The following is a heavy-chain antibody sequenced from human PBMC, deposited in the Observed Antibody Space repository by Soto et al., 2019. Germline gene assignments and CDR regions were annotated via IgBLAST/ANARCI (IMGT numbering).Heavy chain of an antibody. V-gene: IGHV3-23*01. Sequence: PGGSLRLSCAASGFTFSNYPMTWVRQAPGRGLEWVSLINDGGIYTYYADSVRGRFTISRDNSKNTLFLQMNSLRVEDTAVYYCAKTIANVTTKWFDPWGQGTLVTVSS. CDR2: INDGGIYT. CDR1: GFTFSNYP. CDR3: AKTIANVTTKWFDP. D-gene: IGHD4-17*01. J-gene: IGHJ5*02.